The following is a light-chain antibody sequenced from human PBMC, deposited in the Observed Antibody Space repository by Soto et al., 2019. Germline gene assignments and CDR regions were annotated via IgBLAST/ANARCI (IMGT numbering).Light chain of an antibody. Sequence: EIVLTQSPGTLSLSPGERATLSCRASQSISSRYLGWYQQRPGQAPRLLIYGASSRATGIPDRFSGSGSGTDFTLTISRLEPEDFAVYYCQQYGTSPTFGQATKVDIK. CDR2: GAS. CDR1: QSISSRY. CDR3: QQYGTSPT. J-gene: IGKJ1*01. V-gene: IGKV3-20*01.